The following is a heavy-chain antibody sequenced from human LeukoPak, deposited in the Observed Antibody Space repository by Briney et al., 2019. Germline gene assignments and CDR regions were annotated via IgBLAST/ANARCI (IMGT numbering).Heavy chain of an antibody. CDR3: ARSIYDSTVGDYYYYYYMDV. CDR2: IIPIFGTA. CDR1: GGTFSSYA. D-gene: IGHD3-3*01. J-gene: IGHJ6*03. Sequence: GASVKVSCKASGGTFSSYAISWVRQAPGQGLEWMGGIIPIFGTANYAQKFQGRVTITADESTSTAYMELSSLRSEDTAVYYCARSIYDSTVGDYYYYYYMDVWGKGTTVTVSS. V-gene: IGHV1-69*13.